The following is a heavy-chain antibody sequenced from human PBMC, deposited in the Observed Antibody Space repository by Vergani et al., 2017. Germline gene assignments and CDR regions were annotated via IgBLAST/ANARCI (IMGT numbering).Heavy chain of an antibody. CDR1: GFSLSNARMG. CDR2: IFSNDEK. J-gene: IGHJ4*02. CDR3: AHSWLRFGESYIDY. Sequence: QVTLKESGPVLVKPTETLTLTCTVSGFSLSNARMGVSWIRQPPGKALEWLAHIFSNDEKSYSTSLKSRLTISKDTSKSQVVLTMTNMDPVDTATYYCAHSWLRFGESYIDYWGQGTLVTVSS. V-gene: IGHV2-26*01. D-gene: IGHD3-10*01.